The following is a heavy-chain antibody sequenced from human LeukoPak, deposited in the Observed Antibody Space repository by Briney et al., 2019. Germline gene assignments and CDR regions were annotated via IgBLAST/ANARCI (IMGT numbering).Heavy chain of an antibody. CDR1: GYTFTIYD. J-gene: IGHJ4*02. CDR2: MSPNSGNT. CDR3: ARGRGYSYGYSDY. Sequence: ASVKVSCKASGYTFTIYDIIWVRQATGQGLEWMGWMSPNSGNTGYAQKFQGRVTMTRNTSISTAFMDLASLRSEDTGVYYCARGRGYSYGYSDYWGQGTLVTVSS. V-gene: IGHV1-8*01. D-gene: IGHD5-18*01.